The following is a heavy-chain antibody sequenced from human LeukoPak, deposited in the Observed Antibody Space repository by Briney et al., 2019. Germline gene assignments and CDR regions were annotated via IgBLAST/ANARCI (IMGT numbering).Heavy chain of an antibody. Sequence: GGSLRLSCAASGFTFSTYTMNWVRQAPGKGLEWVSSISSRSDLIYYADSVKGRFTISRDNAKNSLYLQMNSLRAEDTAVYYCARGVVAATAVAFDIWGQGTMVTVSS. CDR2: ISSRSDLI. J-gene: IGHJ3*02. V-gene: IGHV3-21*01. CDR3: ARGVVAATAVAFDI. D-gene: IGHD2-15*01. CDR1: GFTFSTYT.